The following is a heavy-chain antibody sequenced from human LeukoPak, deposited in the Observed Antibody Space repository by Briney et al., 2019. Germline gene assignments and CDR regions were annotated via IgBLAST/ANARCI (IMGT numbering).Heavy chain of an antibody. CDR3: ARDQHIVVVTAILDY. Sequence: ASVRLSCTPSGDTFTSVGVSCGRQAPGHGLEGMGWLSASIGNTNYALKLQGRVTMTTDTSTSTAYMELRSLRSDDTAVYYCARDQHIVVVTAILDYWGQGTLVTVSS. CDR2: LSASIGNT. D-gene: IGHD2-21*02. J-gene: IGHJ4*02. V-gene: IGHV1-18*01. CDR1: GDTFTSVG.